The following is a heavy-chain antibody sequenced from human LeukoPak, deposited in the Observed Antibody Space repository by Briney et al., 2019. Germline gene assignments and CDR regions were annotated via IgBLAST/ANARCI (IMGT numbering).Heavy chain of an antibody. CDR2: IGFSGETT. J-gene: IGHJ6*03. D-gene: IGHD4-17*01. CDR1: GFTFSDYA. V-gene: IGHV3-23*01. CDR3: AKDEFSRFVTNYYMDV. Sequence: GGSLRLSCAASGFTFSDYAMSWVRQAPGKGLEWVSGIGFSGETTFYADSVRGRLFISRDNSNNTLYLQMNSLRDEDTAVYFCAKDEFSRFVTNYYMDVWGTGTTVTVSS.